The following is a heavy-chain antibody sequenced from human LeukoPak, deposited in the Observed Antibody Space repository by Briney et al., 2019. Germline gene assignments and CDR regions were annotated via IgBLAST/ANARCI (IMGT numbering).Heavy chain of an antibody. CDR3: ARLRDYVWGSYRVFDY. D-gene: IGHD3-16*02. CDR1: GGSISSNNYY. Sequence: PSETLSLTCTVSGGSISSNNYYWGWIRQPPGKGLEWIGSIYYSGSTYYNPSLKSRVTIAVDTSKNQFSLNLNSVTAADTAVYYCARLRDYVWGSYRVFDYWGQGTLVTVSS. V-gene: IGHV4-39*01. CDR2: IYYSGST. J-gene: IGHJ4*02.